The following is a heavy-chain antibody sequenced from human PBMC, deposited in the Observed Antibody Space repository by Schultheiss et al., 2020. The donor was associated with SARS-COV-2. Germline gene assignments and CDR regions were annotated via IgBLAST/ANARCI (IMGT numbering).Heavy chain of an antibody. J-gene: IGHJ4*02. CDR3: ARGRLVTPEEFRPFDY. CDR2: INPNSGGT. V-gene: IGHV1-2*04. Sequence: ASVKVSCKASGYTFTGYYMHWVRQAPGQGLEWMGWINPNSGGTNYAQKFQGWVTMTRDTSISTAYMELSRLRSDDTAVYYCARGRLVTPEEFRPFDYWGQGALGTVSS. CDR1: GYTFTGYY. D-gene: IGHD2/OR15-2a*01.